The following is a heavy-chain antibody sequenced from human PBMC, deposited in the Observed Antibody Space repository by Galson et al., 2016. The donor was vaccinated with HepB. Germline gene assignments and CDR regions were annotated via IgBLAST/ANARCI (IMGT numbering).Heavy chain of an antibody. V-gene: IGHV1-69*13. D-gene: IGHD3-10*01. CDR1: GGTFRSYT. Sequence: SVKVSCKASGGTFRSYTISWVRQAPGQGLEWMGGIIPIFGAPNYAQKFQDRVTITADESTSTAYMELSSLRSEDTAVYYGAIRGLGEDFAYYYGLDVWGQGTTVTVSS. CDR2: IIPIFGAP. J-gene: IGHJ6*02. CDR3: AIRGLGEDFAYYYGLDV.